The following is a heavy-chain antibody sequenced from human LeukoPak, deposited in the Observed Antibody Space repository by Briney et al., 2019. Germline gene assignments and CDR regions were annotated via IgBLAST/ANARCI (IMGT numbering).Heavy chain of an antibody. D-gene: IGHD6-19*01. V-gene: IGHV5-51*01. CDR2: IYPGDSDT. CDR1: GYSFTSYW. CDR3: ARQTFKVAGTDLDGFDI. J-gene: IGHJ3*02. Sequence: GESLKISCKGSGYSFTSYWIGWVRQMPGKGLEWMGIIYPGDSDTRYSPSFQGQVTISADKSISTAYLQWSSLKASDTAMYYCARQTFKVAGTDLDGFDIWGQGTMVTVSS.